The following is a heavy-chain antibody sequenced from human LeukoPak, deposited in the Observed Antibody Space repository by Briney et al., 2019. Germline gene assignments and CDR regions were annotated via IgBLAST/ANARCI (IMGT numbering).Heavy chain of an antibody. CDR3: ARGELVPFDY. CDR1: GGSISSGGYY. Sequence: SETLSLTCTVSGGSISSGGYYWSWIRQPAGKGLEWIGRIYTSGSTNYNPSLKSRVTMSVDTSKNQFSLKLSSVTAADTAVYYCARGELVPFDYWGQGTLVTVSS. V-gene: IGHV4-61*02. CDR2: IYTSGST. J-gene: IGHJ4*02. D-gene: IGHD6-13*01.